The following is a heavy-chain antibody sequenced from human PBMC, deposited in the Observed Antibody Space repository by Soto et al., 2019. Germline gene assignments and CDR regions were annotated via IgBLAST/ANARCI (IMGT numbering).Heavy chain of an antibody. V-gene: IGHV3-21*04. D-gene: IGHD6-13*01. CDR2: ISTSSDYI. CDR1: GFIFHNYR. J-gene: IGHJ4*02. CDR3: AKGFSAGIGY. Sequence: PRGSPRPSFAASGFIFHNYRMNWVRKAPGKGLEWVSSISTSSDYIYYADSVRGRFTISRDNAKNSLYLQMNSLRAEDTALYYCAKGFSAGIGYWGQGTLVTVSS.